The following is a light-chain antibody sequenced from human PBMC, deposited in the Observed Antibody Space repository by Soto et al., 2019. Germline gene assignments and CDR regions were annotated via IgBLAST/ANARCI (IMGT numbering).Light chain of an antibody. CDR2: GVN. CDR1: ISDFVLYNY. J-gene: IGLJ1*01. V-gene: IGLV2-14*01. CDR3: SSYTTSSALQV. Sequence: QSVLTQPASVSGSPGQSITISCSGTISDFVLYNYVSWYQQHPGKAPKLMIYGVNNRPSGVSNRFSGSKSGNTASLTISGLQADDAADYYCSSYTTSSALQVFGTGTKV.